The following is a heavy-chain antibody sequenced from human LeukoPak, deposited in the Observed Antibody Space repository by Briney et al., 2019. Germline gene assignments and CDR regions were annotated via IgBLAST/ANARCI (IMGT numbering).Heavy chain of an antibody. J-gene: IGHJ3*02. Sequence: GGSLRLSCAASGFTFSSYSMNWVRQAPGKGLEWVSYISSSSSTIYYADSVKGRFTISRDNAKNSLYLQMNSLRAEDTAVYYCARGSELRYFDWLSDAFDIWGQGTMVTVSS. CDR3: ARGSELRYFDWLSDAFDI. CDR1: GFTFSSYS. CDR2: ISSSSSTI. D-gene: IGHD3-9*01. V-gene: IGHV3-48*04.